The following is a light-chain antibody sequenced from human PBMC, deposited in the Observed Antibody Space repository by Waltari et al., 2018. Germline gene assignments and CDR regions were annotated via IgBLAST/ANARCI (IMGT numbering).Light chain of an antibody. CDR1: QSVLYSSTNKNY. Sequence: DIVMTQSPDSLAVSLGERATINCKSSQSVLYSSTNKNYLAWYQQKPGQPPKLLIYWASTRESGVPHRFSGSGSGTDFTLTISSLQAEDVAVYYCQQYYRTPQTFGQGTKVEIK. CDR3: QQYYRTPQT. CDR2: WAS. J-gene: IGKJ1*01. V-gene: IGKV4-1*01.